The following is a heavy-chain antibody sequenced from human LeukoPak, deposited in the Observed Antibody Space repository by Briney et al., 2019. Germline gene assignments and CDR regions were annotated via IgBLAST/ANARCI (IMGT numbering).Heavy chain of an antibody. CDR1: AFTFSSNW. CDR2: VKQDGSEQ. Sequence: PGGCLRLSCAASAFTFSSNWMSWVPQAPGEGLEGGANVKQDGSEQYYVDPVKGRFTIPRDNAKNSLYLQMNILTPAATASSSCGRASHGSGRGYYYYYMDVGGKGTTVTVSS. CDR3: GRASHGSGRGYYYYYMDV. D-gene: IGHD3-10*01. J-gene: IGHJ6*03. V-gene: IGHV3-7*03.